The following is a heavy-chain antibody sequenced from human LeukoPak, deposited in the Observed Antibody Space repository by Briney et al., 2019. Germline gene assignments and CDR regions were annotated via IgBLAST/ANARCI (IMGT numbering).Heavy chain of an antibody. Sequence: PGGSLRLSCAASGFTFSSYAMSWVRQAPGKGLEWVSAISGSGGSTYYADSVKGRFTISRDNSKNTLYLQMNSLRAEDTAVYCCAEDTYYDSSGRFDYWGQGTLVTVSS. CDR3: AEDTYYDSSGRFDY. V-gene: IGHV3-23*01. CDR1: GFTFSSYA. J-gene: IGHJ4*02. CDR2: ISGSGGST. D-gene: IGHD3-22*01.